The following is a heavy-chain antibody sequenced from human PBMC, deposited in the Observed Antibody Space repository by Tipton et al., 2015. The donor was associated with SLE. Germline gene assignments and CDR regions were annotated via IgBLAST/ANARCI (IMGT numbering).Heavy chain of an antibody. V-gene: IGHV4-59*01. CDR1: GGSISSYY. Sequence: TLSLTCTVSGGSISSYYWSWIRQPPGKGLEWIGYISYSGSTNYNPSLKSRVTISVDTSKNQFSLKLSSVTAADTAVYYCARGGYDFWSGYSYYYYGMDVWGQGTTVTVSS. CDR2: ISYSGST. CDR3: ARGGYDFWSGYSYYYYGMDV. D-gene: IGHD3-3*01. J-gene: IGHJ6*02.